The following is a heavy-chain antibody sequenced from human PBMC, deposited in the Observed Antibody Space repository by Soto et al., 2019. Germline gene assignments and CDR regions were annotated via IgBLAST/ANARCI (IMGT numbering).Heavy chain of an antibody. D-gene: IGHD2-15*01. J-gene: IGHJ4*02. CDR1: GFTFSSYA. V-gene: IGHV3-30-3*01. CDR2: ISYDGSNK. CDR3: ASQYCSGGSCYSLILGY. Sequence: GGSLRLSCAASGFTFSSYAMHWVRQAPGKGLEWVAVISYDGSNKYYADSVKGRFTISRDNSKNTLYLQMNSLRAEDTAVYYCASQYCSGGSCYSLILGYWGQGTLVTVSS.